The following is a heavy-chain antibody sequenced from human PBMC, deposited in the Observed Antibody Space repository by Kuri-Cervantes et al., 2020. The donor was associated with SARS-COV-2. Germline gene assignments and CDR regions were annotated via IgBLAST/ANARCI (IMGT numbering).Heavy chain of an antibody. J-gene: IGHJ6*03. Sequence: ASVKVSXKASGYTFTSYYMHWVRQAXGQGLEWMGXINPSGGSTSYAQKFQGRVTMTRDTSTSTVYMEXSSLRSEDTAVYYCARSWGNXRYMDVWGKGTTVTVSS. CDR2: INPSGGST. D-gene: IGHD3-16*01. V-gene: IGHV1-46*01. CDR3: ARSWGNXRYMDV. CDR1: GYTFTSYY.